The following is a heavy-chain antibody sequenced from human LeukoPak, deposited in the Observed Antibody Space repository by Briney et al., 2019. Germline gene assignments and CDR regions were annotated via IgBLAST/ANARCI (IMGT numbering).Heavy chain of an antibody. CDR2: INHSGST. CDR3: ASLGAKTHYFDY. CDR1: GGSFSGYY. D-gene: IGHD4/OR15-4a*01. J-gene: IGHJ4*02. Sequence: PSETLSLTCAVYGGSFSGYYWSWIRQPPGKGLEWIGEINHSGSTNYNPSLKSRVTISVDTSKNQFSLKLSSVTAADTAVYYCASLGAKTHYFDYWAREPWSPSPQ. V-gene: IGHV4-34*01.